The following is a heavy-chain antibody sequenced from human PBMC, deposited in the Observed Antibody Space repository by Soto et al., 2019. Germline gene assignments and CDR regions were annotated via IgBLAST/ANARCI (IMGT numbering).Heavy chain of an antibody. CDR2: VVSKIGSL. V-gene: IGHV1-69*08. Sequence: QVQLVQSGAEVKKPGSSVKVSCKAPGGTFSRYTINWVRQAPGQGLEWMGGVVSKIGSLNFIRKFQGRFTLTADKSTRTAFLELSSLRPEYTAVYYCTRGGRESNWSDGNFEYWGQGTQGTGSS. CDR3: TRGGRESNWSDGNFEY. D-gene: IGHD1-20*01. J-gene: IGHJ4*02. CDR1: GGTFSRYT.